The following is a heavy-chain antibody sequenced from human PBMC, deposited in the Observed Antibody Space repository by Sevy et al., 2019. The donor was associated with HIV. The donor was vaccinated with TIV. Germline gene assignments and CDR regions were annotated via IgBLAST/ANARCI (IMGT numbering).Heavy chain of an antibody. CDR1: GFTFSSYE. CDR2: ITLSGSSM. J-gene: IGHJ4*02. V-gene: IGHV3-48*03. Sequence: GGSLRLSCAASGFTFSSYEMNWVRQAPGKGLEWISYITLSGSSMYYADSVKGRFTRSRDKAKNSLYLQMNGLRAEDTAVYYCARDRQGITVAGTAIDYWGQGTLVTVSS. D-gene: IGHD6-19*01. CDR3: ARDRQGITVAGTAIDY.